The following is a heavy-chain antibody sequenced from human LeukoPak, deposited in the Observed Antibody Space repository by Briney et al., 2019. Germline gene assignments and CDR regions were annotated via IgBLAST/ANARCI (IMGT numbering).Heavy chain of an antibody. J-gene: IGHJ3*02. CDR3: ARLTPYYDFWSGYYHDAFDI. V-gene: IGHV4-34*01. Sequence: SETLSLTCAVYAGSFSGYYWSWIRQPPGKGLEWIGEINHSGSTNYNPSLKSRVTISVDTSKNQFSLKLSSVTAADTAVYYCARLTPYYDFWSGYYHDAFDIWGQGTMVTVSS. CDR1: AGSFSGYY. CDR2: INHSGST. D-gene: IGHD3-3*01.